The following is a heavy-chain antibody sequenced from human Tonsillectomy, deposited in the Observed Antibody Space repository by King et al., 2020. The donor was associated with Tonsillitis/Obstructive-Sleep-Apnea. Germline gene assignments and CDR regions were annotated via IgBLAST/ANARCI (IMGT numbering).Heavy chain of an antibody. CDR3: ARVVYCSSTSCSVFDY. Sequence: VQLQQWGAGLLKPSETLSLTCAVYGGSFSGYYWSWIRQPPGKGLEWIGEINHSGSTNYNPSLKSRVTISVDTSKNQFSLKLSSVTAADTAVYYCARVVYCSSTSCSVFDYWGQGTLVTVSS. V-gene: IGHV4-34*01. D-gene: IGHD2-2*01. CDR1: GGSFSGYY. CDR2: INHSGST. J-gene: IGHJ4*02.